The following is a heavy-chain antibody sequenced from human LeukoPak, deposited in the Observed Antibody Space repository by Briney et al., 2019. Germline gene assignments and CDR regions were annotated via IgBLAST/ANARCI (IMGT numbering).Heavy chain of an antibody. CDR2: ISGSGGST. Sequence: GGSLRLSCAAPGFTFSSYAMSWVRQAPGKGLEWVSAISGSGGSTYYADSVKGRFTISRDNSKNTLYLQMNSLRAEDTAVYYCAKSIMIVVAPGYWGQGTLVTVSS. J-gene: IGHJ4*02. CDR1: GFTFSSYA. D-gene: IGHD3-22*01. V-gene: IGHV3-23*01. CDR3: AKSIMIVVAPGY.